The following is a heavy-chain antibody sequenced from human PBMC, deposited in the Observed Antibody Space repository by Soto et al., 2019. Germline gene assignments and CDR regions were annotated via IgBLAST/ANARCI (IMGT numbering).Heavy chain of an antibody. V-gene: IGHV4-4*07. CDR1: GGSIDNYY. D-gene: IGHD3-3*01. Sequence: PSETLSLTCTVTGGSIDNYYWSWIRQPAGKGLDWIGRIYKSGSSDYIPSLKSRVTMSVDTSKNQFSLNLSSVTAADTAVYYCARDIDYDFWSGYVSDGLDVWGQGTTVTVSS. CDR3: ARDIDYDFWSGYVSDGLDV. CDR2: IYKSGSS. J-gene: IGHJ6*02.